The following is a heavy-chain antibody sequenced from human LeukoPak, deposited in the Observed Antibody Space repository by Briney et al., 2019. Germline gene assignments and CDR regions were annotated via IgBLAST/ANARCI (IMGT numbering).Heavy chain of an antibody. D-gene: IGHD5-18*01. J-gene: IGHJ4*02. CDR2: INHSGST. CDR3: ARSGGRGYSYGY. V-gene: IGHV4-34*01. CDR1: GGSFSGYY. Sequence: SETLPLTCAVYGGSFSGYYWSWIRQPPGKGLEWIGEINHSGSTNYNPSLKSRVTISVDTSKNQFSLKLSSVTAADTAVYYCARSGGRGYSYGYWGQGTLVTVSS.